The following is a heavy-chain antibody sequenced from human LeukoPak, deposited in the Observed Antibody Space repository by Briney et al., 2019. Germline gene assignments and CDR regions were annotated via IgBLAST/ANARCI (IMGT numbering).Heavy chain of an antibody. CDR1: GYTFTSYD. V-gene: IGHV1-8*03. CDR3: ARGLPRDDGIDFDY. D-gene: IGHD4/OR15-4a*01. CDR2: MNPNSGNT. J-gene: IGHJ4*02. Sequence: ASVKVSCKASGYTFTSYDINWVRQATGQGLEWMGWMNPNSGNTGYAQKFQGRVTITRNTSISTAYMELSSLRSEDTAVYYCARGLPRDDGIDFDYWGQGTLVTVSS.